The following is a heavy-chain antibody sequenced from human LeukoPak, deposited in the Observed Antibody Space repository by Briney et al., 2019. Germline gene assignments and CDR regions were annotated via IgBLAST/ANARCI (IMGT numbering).Heavy chain of an antibody. CDR1: GFTFSSYG. Sequence: QPGGSLRLSCAASGFTFSSYGMHWVRQAPGKGLEWVAVISYDGSNKYYADSVKGRFTISRDNSKNTLYLQMNSLRAEDTAVYYCAKDKMRGASNYFDYWGQGTLVTVSS. J-gene: IGHJ4*02. D-gene: IGHD1-26*01. CDR3: AKDKMRGASNYFDY. CDR2: ISYDGSNK. V-gene: IGHV3-30*18.